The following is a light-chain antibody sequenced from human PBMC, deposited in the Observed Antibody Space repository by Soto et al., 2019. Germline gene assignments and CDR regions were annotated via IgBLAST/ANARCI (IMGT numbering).Light chain of an antibody. J-gene: IGKJ1*01. Sequence: ETVLTQSPATLSLSPGERATLSCRASQSVTDNYLAWYQQKPGQAPRLVISGASSRTSGIPDRFSASGSGTDFTLTIGRLEPEDFAVYYCQQYSRAPLTFGQVTKVEIK. CDR1: QSVTDNY. CDR2: GAS. V-gene: IGKV3-20*01. CDR3: QQYSRAPLT.